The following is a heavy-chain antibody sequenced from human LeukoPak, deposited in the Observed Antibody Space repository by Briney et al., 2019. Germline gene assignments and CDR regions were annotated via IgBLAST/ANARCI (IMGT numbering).Heavy chain of an antibody. V-gene: IGHV1-69*04. D-gene: IGHD3-10*01. CDR1: VGTFSSYA. CDR2: IIAILGIA. J-gene: IGHJ6*02. Sequence: SVKVSCKASVGTFSSYAISWVRQAPGQGLEWMGRIIAILGIANYAQKFQGRVTITADKSTSTAYMELSSLRSEDTAVYYCASGEHYYGSGSYHENYYYYYGMDVWGQGTTVTVSS. CDR3: ASGEHYYGSGSYHENYYYYYGMDV.